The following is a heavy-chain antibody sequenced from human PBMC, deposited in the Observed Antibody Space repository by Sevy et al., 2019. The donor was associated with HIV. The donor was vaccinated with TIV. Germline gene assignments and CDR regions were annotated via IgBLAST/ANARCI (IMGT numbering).Heavy chain of an antibody. CDR3: ARDTSSYYYGSGSYYNII. CDR2: IKQDGSEK. J-gene: IGHJ4*02. D-gene: IGHD3-10*01. CDR1: GFTFSSYW. Sequence: GGSLRLSCAASGFTFSSYWMSWVRQAPGKGLEWVATIKQDGSEKYYVDSGKGRFTISRDNAKNSLYLQMNSLRAEDTAVYYCARDTSSYYYGSGSYYNIIWGQGTLVTVSS. V-gene: IGHV3-7*01.